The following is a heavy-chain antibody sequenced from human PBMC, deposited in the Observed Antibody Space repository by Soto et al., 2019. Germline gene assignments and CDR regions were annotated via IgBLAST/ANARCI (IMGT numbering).Heavy chain of an antibody. V-gene: IGHV3-23*01. D-gene: IGHD6-13*01. J-gene: IGHJ4*02. CDR3: AKDQRYSSSWYPFDY. CDR1: AFIFSSFA. Sequence: PGGSLRLSCVASAFIFSSFAMSWVRQAPGKGLEWVSVISGSGGTTSYADSVKGRFTISRDNSKRMLYLQMSSLRAEDTAVYYCAKDQRYSSSWYPFDYWGQGTLVTVSS. CDR2: ISGSGGTT.